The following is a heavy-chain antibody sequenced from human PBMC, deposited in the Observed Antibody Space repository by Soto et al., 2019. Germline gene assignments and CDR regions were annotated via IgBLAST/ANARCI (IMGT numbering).Heavy chain of an antibody. D-gene: IGHD2-15*01. CDR1: GGSISSGGYY. CDR2: IYYSGST. J-gene: IGHJ5*02. V-gene: IGHV4-31*03. Sequence: SETLSLTCTVSGGSISSGGYYWSWIRQHPGKGLEWIGYIYYSGSTYYNPSLKSRVTISVDTSKNQFSLKLSSVTAADTAVYYCARDLGYIGRWFDPWGQGTLVTVSS. CDR3: ARDLGYIGRWFDP.